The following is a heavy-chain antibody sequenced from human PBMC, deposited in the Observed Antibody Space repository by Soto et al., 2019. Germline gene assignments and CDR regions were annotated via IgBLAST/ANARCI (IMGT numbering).Heavy chain of an antibody. V-gene: IGHV1-2*02. CDR3: ARDSLDWLLISYPYYYYGMDV. CDR1: GYTFTGYH. CDR2: INPNSGVT. D-gene: IGHD3-3*01. J-gene: IGHJ6*02. Sequence: ASVKVSCKASGYTFTGYHIHWVRQAPGQGLEWMGWINPNSGVTNYGQKFQGRVTMTLDTSISTTYMEMSRLRSDDTAMYYCARDSLDWLLISYPYYYYGMDVWDQGTTDNVSS.